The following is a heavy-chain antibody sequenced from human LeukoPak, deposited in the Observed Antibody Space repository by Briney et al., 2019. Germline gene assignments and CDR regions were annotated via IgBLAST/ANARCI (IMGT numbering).Heavy chain of an antibody. V-gene: IGHV1-24*01. CDR1: GYTLTELS. D-gene: IGHD3-10*01. CDR2: FDPEDGET. J-gene: IGHJ5*02. CDR3: ATVFFYGSGSYPFDP. Sequence: ASVKVSCKVSGYTLTELSMHWVRQAPGKGLEWMGGFDPEDGETIYAQKFQGRVTMTEDTSTDTAYMELSSLRSEDTAVYYCATVFFYGSGSYPFDPWGQGTLVTVSS.